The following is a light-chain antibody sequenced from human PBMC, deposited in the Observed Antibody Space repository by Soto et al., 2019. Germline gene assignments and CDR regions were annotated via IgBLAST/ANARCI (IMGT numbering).Light chain of an antibody. Sequence: DIQLTQSPSFLSASVGGRVTITCRASQGISSYLAWYQQKPGKAPKLLIYSASTLQSGVPSRFSGGGSGTEFTLTISRLQPEDFATYYCQQLNSYPHTFGQGTKLEIK. CDR2: SAS. CDR3: QQLNSYPHT. CDR1: QGISSY. V-gene: IGKV1-9*01. J-gene: IGKJ2*01.